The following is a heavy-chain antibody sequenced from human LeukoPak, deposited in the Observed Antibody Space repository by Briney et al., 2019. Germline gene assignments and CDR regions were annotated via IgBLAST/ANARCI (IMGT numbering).Heavy chain of an antibody. V-gene: IGHV1-2*02. CDR3: ARGPNTGAFDY. CDR1: GYTFTDYY. CDR2: INPNSAGT. Sequence: ASVKVSCKASGYTFTDYYIHWMRQAPGQGLEWMGWINPNSAGTTYELKFQGRVTMTRDTSISTVYMDLSRLRSDDTAVYYCARGPNTGAFDYWGQGTLVTVSS. J-gene: IGHJ4*02. D-gene: IGHD3-10*01.